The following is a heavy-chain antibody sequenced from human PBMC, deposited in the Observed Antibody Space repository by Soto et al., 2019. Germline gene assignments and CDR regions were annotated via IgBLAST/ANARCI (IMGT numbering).Heavy chain of an antibody. CDR3: ARGGDFWRGAPPYYYYGMDV. CDR2: ISYDGSNK. J-gene: IGHJ6*02. D-gene: IGHD3-3*01. CDR1: GFTFSSYA. Sequence: QVQLVESGGGVVQPGRSLRLSCAASGFTFSSYAMHWVRQAPGKGLEWVAVISYDGSNKYYADSEKGRFTISRDNSKNTLYLQLNSLSAEDTAVYYCARGGDFWRGAPPYYYYGMDVWGQGTTVTVSS. V-gene: IGHV3-30-3*01.